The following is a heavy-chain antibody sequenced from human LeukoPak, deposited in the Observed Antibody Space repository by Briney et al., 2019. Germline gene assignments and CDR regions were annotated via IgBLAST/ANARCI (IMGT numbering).Heavy chain of an antibody. Sequence: GGSLRLSCAASGFIFSDYYMSWIRQAPGKGLEWVSYSSSSSSYTNYADSVKGRFTISRDNAKNSLYLQMKSLRAEDTAVYYCARLSSSGYYSQYYFDYWGQGTLVTVSS. D-gene: IGHD3-22*01. CDR1: GFIFSDYY. CDR3: ARLSSSGYYSQYYFDY. V-gene: IGHV3-11*03. J-gene: IGHJ4*02. CDR2: SSSSSSYT.